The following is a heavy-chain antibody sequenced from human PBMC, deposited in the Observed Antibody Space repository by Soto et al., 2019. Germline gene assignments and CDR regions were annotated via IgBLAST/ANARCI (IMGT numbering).Heavy chain of an antibody. CDR2: ISYDGSNK. V-gene: IGHV3-30-3*01. CDR3: ARDRVRGSKGLYYYYGMDV. J-gene: IGHJ6*02. D-gene: IGHD5-12*01. CDR1: GFTFSSYA. Sequence: GGSLRLSCAAPGFTFSSYAMHWVRQAPGKGLEWVAVISYDGSNKYYADSVKGRFTISRDNSKNTLYLQMNSLRAEDTAVYYCARDRVRGSKGLYYYYGMDVWGQGTTVTVSS.